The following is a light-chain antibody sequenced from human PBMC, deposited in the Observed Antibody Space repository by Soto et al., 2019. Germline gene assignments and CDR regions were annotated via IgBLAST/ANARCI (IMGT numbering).Light chain of an antibody. J-gene: IGLJ2*01. V-gene: IGLV2-14*01. Sequence: QSALTQPASVSGSLGQSITISCTGTSSDIGTYNYVSWYQQHPGKAPKLMIYGVTDRPSGVSNRFSGSKSGNTASLTISGLQAEDEADYYCSSYTSTTLVIFGGGTKVTVL. CDR1: SSDIGTYNY. CDR2: GVT. CDR3: SSYTSTTLVI.